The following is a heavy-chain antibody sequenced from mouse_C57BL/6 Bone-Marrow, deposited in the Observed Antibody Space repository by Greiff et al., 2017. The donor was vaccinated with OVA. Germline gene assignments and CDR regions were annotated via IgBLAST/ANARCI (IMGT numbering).Heavy chain of an antibody. CDR2: IDPSDSYT. D-gene: IGHD2-2*01. CDR1: GYTFTSYW. Sequence: VQLQQPGAELVMPGASVKLSCKASGYTFTSYWMHWVKQRPGQGLEWIGEIDPSDSYTNYNQKFKGKSTLTVDKSSSTAYMQLSSLTSEDSAVYYCARSLYGYDWFAYWGQGTLVTVSA. J-gene: IGHJ3*01. V-gene: IGHV1-69*01. CDR3: ARSLYGYDWFAY.